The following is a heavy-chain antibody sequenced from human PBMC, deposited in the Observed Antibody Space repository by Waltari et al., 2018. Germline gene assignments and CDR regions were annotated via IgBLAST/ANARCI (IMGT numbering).Heavy chain of an antibody. J-gene: IGHJ3*02. CDR2: INPNTGGT. Sequence: QVQLVQSGAEVKEPGASVKVSCKASGYTFTTYHMQWVRQAPGQGLEWRALINPNTGGTSYAQKFQGRVTMTRDTSITTVYMELNRLTSDDTAVYYCARDTWAVDNSGYDSWGQGTMVTVSS. V-gene: IGHV1-2*02. CDR3: ARDTWAVDNSGYDS. CDR1: GYTFTTYH. D-gene: IGHD3-22*01.